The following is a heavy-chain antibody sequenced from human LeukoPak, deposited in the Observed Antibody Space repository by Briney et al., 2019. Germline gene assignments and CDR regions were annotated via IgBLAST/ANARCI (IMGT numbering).Heavy chain of an antibody. CDR3: RSMGYYYGMDV. CDR2: ISSSGSTI. CDR1: GFTFSDYY. D-gene: IGHD3-16*01. J-gene: IGHJ6*02. Sequence: GGSLRLSCAASGFTFSDYYMSWIRQAPGKGLEWVSYISSSGSTIYYAYSVKGRFTISRDNAKNSLYLQMNSLRAEDTAVYYCRSMGYYYGMDVWGQGTTVTVSS. V-gene: IGHV3-11*01.